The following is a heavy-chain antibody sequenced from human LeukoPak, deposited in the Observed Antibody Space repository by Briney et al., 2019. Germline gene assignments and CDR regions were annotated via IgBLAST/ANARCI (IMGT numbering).Heavy chain of an antibody. CDR1: GFTVTEYA. CDR3: ARRLSLRFDAFAV. J-gene: IGHJ3*01. Sequence: GGSLRLSCAASGFTVTEYAMTWIRQSPGKGLEWVSSMSDIGPNTYYADSVKGRFTIPRDTSKNTLLLQMNSLRGDDTALYFCARRLSLRFDAFAVWGPGTVVTASS. CDR2: MSDIGPNT. V-gene: IGHV3-23*01. D-gene: IGHD3-3*01.